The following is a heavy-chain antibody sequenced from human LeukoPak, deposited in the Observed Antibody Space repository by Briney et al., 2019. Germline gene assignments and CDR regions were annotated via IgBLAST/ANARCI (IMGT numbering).Heavy chain of an antibody. CDR1: GYSYSSYG. CDR3: AREGGVGVDHYDSGGSQDAFDI. V-gene: IGHV1-18*01. CDR2: INGYNGNT. J-gene: IGHJ3*02. D-gene: IGHD3-22*01. Sequence: ASVKVSCKASGYSYSSYGISWVRQVPGQGLEWMGWINGYNGNTKYVEKFQGRVTMTTDTSMSTAYMELRSLRSDDTAVYYCAREGGVGVDHYDSGGSQDAFDIWGQGTMVTVSS.